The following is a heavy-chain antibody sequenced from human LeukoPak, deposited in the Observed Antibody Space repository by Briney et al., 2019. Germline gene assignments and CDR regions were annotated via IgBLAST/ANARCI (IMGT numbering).Heavy chain of an antibody. Sequence: ASVKVSCKASGYTFTGYHMHWVRQAPGQGLEWMGWINPNSGGTNYAQKFQGRVTMTRDTSISTAYMELSRLRSDDTAVYYCARLYYYDSSGYYGFRNWFDPWGQGTLVTVSS. D-gene: IGHD3-22*01. CDR1: GYTFTGYH. V-gene: IGHV1-2*02. J-gene: IGHJ5*02. CDR3: ARLYYYDSSGYYGFRNWFDP. CDR2: INPNSGGT.